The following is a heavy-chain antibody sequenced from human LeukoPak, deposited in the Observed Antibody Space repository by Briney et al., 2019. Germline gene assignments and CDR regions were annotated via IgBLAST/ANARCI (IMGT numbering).Heavy chain of an antibody. CDR3: ARDVTGGSHFDY. Sequence: SETLSLTCTVSGGSINSGGYYWSWIRQLPGKGLDWIGYIYSSGTTYYNASLKSRVTMSVDTSKNQFSLKLISVTAADTAVYYCARDVTGGSHFDYWGQGTLVTVSS. J-gene: IGHJ4*02. CDR1: GGSINSGGYY. CDR2: IYSSGTT. V-gene: IGHV4-31*03. D-gene: IGHD1-26*01.